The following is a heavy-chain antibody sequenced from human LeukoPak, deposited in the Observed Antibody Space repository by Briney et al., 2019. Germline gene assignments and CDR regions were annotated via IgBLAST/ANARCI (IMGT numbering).Heavy chain of an antibody. CDR1: GGTFSSYA. CDR2: IIPILGIA. J-gene: IGHJ4*02. V-gene: IGHV1-69*04. Sequence: SVPVSRKASGGTFSSYAISWVRQAPGQGREWMGRIIPILGIANYAQKFQGRVTITADKPTSTAYMELRSLRSEDTAVYYCAQYSRSSYYFDYWGQASIATVSS. D-gene: IGHD6-6*01. CDR3: AQYSRSSYYFDY.